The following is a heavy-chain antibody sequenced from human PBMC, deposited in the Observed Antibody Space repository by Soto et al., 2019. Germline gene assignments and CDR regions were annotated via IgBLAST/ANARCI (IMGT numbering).Heavy chain of an antibody. CDR2: IYHSGST. V-gene: IGHV4-30-2*01. Sequence: PSETLSLTCAVSGGSISSGGYPWSWIRQPPGKGLEWIGYIYHSGSTYYNPSLKSRVTISVDRSKNQFSLKLSSVTAADTAVYYCARVGMRYCSSTSCYVGIGWFDPWGQGTLVTVSS. CDR1: GGSISSGGYP. CDR3: ARVGMRYCSSTSCYVGIGWFDP. D-gene: IGHD2-2*01. J-gene: IGHJ5*02.